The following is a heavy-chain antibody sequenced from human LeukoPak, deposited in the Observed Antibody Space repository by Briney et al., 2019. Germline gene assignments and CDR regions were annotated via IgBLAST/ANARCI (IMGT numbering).Heavy chain of an antibody. CDR2: INPNSGAT. CDR3: ARVLFYSSGNKSNRVDY. CDR1: GYTLTDYY. D-gene: IGHD6-19*01. J-gene: IGHJ4*02. Sequence: ASVKVSCKASGYTLTDYYLHWVRQAPGQGLQWMGWINPNSGATHYAQNFQGRVTMTRDTSISTAYMELRRLRSDDTAVYYCARVLFYSSGNKSNRVDYWGQGTLVTVSS. V-gene: IGHV1-2*02.